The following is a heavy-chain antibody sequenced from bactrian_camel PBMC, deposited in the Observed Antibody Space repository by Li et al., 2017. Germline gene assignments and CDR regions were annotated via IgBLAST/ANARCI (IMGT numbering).Heavy chain of an antibody. CDR1: GYIGSGYC. CDR3: AAKKSYYGCYSMSTAGFVT. V-gene: IGHV3S1*01. D-gene: IGHD3*01. Sequence: HVQLVESGGGSVQAGGSLRLSCAASGYIGSGYCMGWFRRAPGKEREAVARRAFGGGSTYYADSVKGRFTIPRDNSKNTLYLQMDSLKPEDTAMYYCAAKKSYYGCYSMSTAGFVTWGRGTQVTVS. CDR2: RAFGGGST. J-gene: IGHJ6*01.